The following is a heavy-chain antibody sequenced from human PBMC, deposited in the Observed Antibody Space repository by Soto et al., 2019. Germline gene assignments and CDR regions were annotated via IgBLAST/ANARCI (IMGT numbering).Heavy chain of an antibody. CDR1: GGSISSGGYY. CDR2: IYYSGST. D-gene: IGHD4-17*01. Sequence: SETLSLTCTVSGGSISSGGYYGSWIRQHPGKGLEWIGYIYYSGSTYYNPSLKGRVTISVDTSKNQFSLKLSSVTAADAAVYYCATTVSFHFDYWGQGTMVTVSS. V-gene: IGHV4-31*03. J-gene: IGHJ4*02. CDR3: ATTVSFHFDY.